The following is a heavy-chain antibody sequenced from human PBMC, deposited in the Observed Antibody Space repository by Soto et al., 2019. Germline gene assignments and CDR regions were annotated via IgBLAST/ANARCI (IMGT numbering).Heavy chain of an antibody. CDR3: ARKAGTTVPPWFDP. V-gene: IGHV1-69*13. Sequence: PQASVKVSCKASGGTFSSYAISWVRQAPGQGLEWMGGIIPIFGTANYAQKFQGRVTITADESTSTAYMELSSLRSEDTAVYYCARKAGTTVPPWFDPWGQGTLVTVSS. D-gene: IGHD1-7*01. J-gene: IGHJ5*02. CDR1: GGTFSSYA. CDR2: IIPIFGTA.